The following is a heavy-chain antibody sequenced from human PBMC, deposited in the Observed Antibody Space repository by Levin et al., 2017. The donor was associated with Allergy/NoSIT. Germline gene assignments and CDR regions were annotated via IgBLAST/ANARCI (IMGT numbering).Heavy chain of an antibody. D-gene: IGHD3-22*01. Sequence: GGSLRLSCAASGFTFEDYAMHWVRHAPGKGLEWVSGISWNSGSIGYADSVKGRFTISRDNAKTSLYLQMNSLRAEDTAFYYCAKDMQVHTSGPYLDGMHGWGPGTTVTVSS. V-gene: IGHV3-9*01. CDR1: GFTFEDYA. J-gene: IGHJ6*02. CDR2: ISWNSGSI. CDR3: AKDMQVHTSGPYLDGMHG.